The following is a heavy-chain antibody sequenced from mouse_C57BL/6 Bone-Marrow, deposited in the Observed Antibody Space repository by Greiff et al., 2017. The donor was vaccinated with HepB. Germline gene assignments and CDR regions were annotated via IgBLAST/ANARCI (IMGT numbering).Heavy chain of an antibody. V-gene: IGHV1-81*01. Sequence: QVQLQQSGAELARPGASVKLSCKASGYTFTSYGISWVKQRTGQGLEWIGEIYPRSGNTYYNEKFKGKATLTADKSSSTAYMELRSLTSEDSAVYCCARVGGIATGGYYAMDYWGQGTSVTVSS. CDR1: GYTFTSYG. J-gene: IGHJ4*01. CDR2: IYPRSGNT. CDR3: ARVGGIATGGYYAMDY.